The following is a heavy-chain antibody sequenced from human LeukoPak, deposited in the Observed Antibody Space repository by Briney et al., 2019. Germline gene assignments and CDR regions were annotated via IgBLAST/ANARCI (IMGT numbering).Heavy chain of an antibody. D-gene: IGHD4-17*01. CDR2: IYYSGST. CDR3: ARDSSVTAFDT. Sequence: SETLSLTCTVSGGSISSYYWSWIRQPPGKGLEWIGYIYYSGSTNYNPSLKSRVTISVDTSKNQFSLKLSSVTAADTAVYYCARDSSVTAFDTWGQGTMVTVSS. J-gene: IGHJ3*02. V-gene: IGHV4-59*12. CDR1: GGSISSYY.